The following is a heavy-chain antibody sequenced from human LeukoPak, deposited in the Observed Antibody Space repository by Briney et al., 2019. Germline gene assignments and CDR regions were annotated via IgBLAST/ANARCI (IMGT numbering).Heavy chain of an antibody. CDR3: ARGVPYDSWSGPHYSDY. Sequence: ETLSLTCTVSGDSINSLDLWSWVRQAPGKGLEWVAHIKQDGSQEYYVDSVKGRFTISRDSAKNSLYLQMNSLRAEDTAVYYCARGVPYDSWSGPHYSDYWGQGTLVTVSS. CDR2: IKQDGSQE. J-gene: IGHJ4*02. V-gene: IGHV3-7*01. D-gene: IGHD3-3*01. CDR1: GDSINSLDL.